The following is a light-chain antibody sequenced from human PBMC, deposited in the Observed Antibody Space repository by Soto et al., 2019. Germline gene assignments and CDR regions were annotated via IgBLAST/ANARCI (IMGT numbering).Light chain of an antibody. V-gene: IGKV4-1*01. CDR2: WAS. CDR1: QSVLYSSNNKNY. CDR3: QQYDNLPT. J-gene: IGKJ1*01. Sequence: DIVMTQSPDSLAVCLGERATINYKTSQSVLYSSNNKNYLAWYQQKPGQPPKLLIYWASTRESGVPDRFSGSGSGTDFTLTISSLQPEDIATYYCQQYDNLPTFGQGTKVEI.